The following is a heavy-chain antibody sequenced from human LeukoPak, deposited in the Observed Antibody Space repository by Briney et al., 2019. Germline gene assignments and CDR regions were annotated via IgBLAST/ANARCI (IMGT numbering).Heavy chain of an antibody. CDR1: GGSFSGYY. CDR2: INHSGST. V-gene: IGHV4-34*01. Sequence: SETLSLTCDVDGGSFSGYYWSWIRQPPGKGLEWIGEINHSGSTNYNPSLKSRVTISVDTSKNQFSLKLSSVTAADTAVYYCARLGAVNVDPWGQGTLVTVSS. J-gene: IGHJ5*02. D-gene: IGHD1-26*01. CDR3: ARLGAVNVDP.